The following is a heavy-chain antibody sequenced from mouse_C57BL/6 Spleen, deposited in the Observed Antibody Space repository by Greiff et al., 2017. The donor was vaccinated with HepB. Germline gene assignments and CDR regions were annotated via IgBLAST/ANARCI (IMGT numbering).Heavy chain of an antibody. J-gene: IGHJ3*01. CDR2: IYPGGGYT. D-gene: IGHD1-1*01. V-gene: IGHV1-63*01. Sequence: VQLQQSGAELVRPGTSVKMSCKASGYTFTNYWIGWAKQRPGHGLEWIGDIYPGGGYTNYNEKFKGKATLTADKSSSTAYMQFSSLTSEDSAIYYCARSDYYGSSYWFAYWGQGTLVTVSA. CDR3: ARSDYYGSSYWFAY. CDR1: GYTFTNYW.